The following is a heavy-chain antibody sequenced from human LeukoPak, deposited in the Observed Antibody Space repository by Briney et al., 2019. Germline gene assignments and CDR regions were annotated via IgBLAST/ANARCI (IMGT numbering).Heavy chain of an antibody. Sequence: ASVKVSCKSSGYTFTSYLISWVRQVPGQGLEWMGWISGHNGNTDYVQKFKDRVTLTTDTSTSTAYMELRSLTSDDTAVYFCARIWAELQLVCDFWGQGTLVTVSP. CDR2: ISGHNGNT. CDR3: ARIWAELQLVCDF. J-gene: IGHJ4*02. V-gene: IGHV1-18*01. D-gene: IGHD3-10*01. CDR1: GYTFTSYL.